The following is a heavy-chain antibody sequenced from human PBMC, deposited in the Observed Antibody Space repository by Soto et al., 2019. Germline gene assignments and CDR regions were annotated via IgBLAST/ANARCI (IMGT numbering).Heavy chain of an antibody. CDR3: VGGFDTYYFDL. CDR1: GFTFSTYG. D-gene: IGHD3-9*01. J-gene: IGHJ4*02. Sequence: QVQVVESGGGVVQPGRSLRLSCAASGFTFSTYGMHWVRQAPGKGLEWVALVWSDGSKKYYADSVKGRFTISRDNSKDTRQLQTNRLRAEDTAGFYCVGGFDTYYFDLWGQGNLVPVST. CDR2: VWSDGSKK. V-gene: IGHV3-33*01.